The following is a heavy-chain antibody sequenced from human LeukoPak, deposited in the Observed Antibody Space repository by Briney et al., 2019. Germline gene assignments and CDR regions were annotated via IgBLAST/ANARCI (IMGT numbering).Heavy chain of an antibody. Sequence: GGTLRLSCAASGFTFSNYWMHWVRQAPGKGLVWVSRIHSDGSSTTSADSVKGRFTISRDNAENTLYLQMNSLRAEDTAVYFCARGNAHAFDIWGQGTMVTVSS. CDR3: ARGNAHAFDI. CDR1: GFTFSNYW. V-gene: IGHV3-74*01. J-gene: IGHJ3*02. D-gene: IGHD1-1*01. CDR2: IHSDGSST.